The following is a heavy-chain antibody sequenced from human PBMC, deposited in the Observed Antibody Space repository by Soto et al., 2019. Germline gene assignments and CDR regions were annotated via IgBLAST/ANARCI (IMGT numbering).Heavy chain of an antibody. J-gene: IGHJ5*02. Sequence: GASVKVSCKASGYTVTGYYIQWVRQAPGQGVEWVGWVNPNSGDTNYAQKFQGSVTMTRDTSISTAYMELSRLKSDDTAVYYCARARPVYCGGDCYLYNWFDPWGQGTLVTVSS. CDR1: GYTVTGYY. CDR3: ARARPVYCGGDCYLYNWFDP. CDR2: VNPNSGDT. D-gene: IGHD2-21*02. V-gene: IGHV1-2*04.